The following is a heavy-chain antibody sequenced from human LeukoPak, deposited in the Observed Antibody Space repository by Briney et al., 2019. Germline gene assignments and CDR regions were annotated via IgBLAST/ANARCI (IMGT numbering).Heavy chain of an antibody. V-gene: IGHV3-23*01. Sequence: PGGSLRLSCEASGFIFSSYWMSWVRQAPGKRLEWVSAMSGSGYYTYYVESVKGRFTIPRDNSKNTLYLHMNSLRADDTAVYYCAKMEGQRLYDYCMDVWGRGTTVTVSS. CDR1: GFIFSSYW. CDR2: MSGSGYYT. CDR3: AKMEGQRLYDYCMDV. J-gene: IGHJ6*03. D-gene: IGHD3-3*01.